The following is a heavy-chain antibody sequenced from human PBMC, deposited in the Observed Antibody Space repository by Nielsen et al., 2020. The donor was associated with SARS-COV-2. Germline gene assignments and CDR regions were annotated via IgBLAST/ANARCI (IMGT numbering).Heavy chain of an antibody. D-gene: IGHD2-21*01. J-gene: IGHJ3*02. CDR3: ARGMMGYSSAFDI. CDR2: IWYDGSNQ. CDR1: EFNFDIYG. V-gene: IGHV3-33*01. Sequence: GESLKISCEASEFNFDIYGMHWVRQAPGKGLEWVALIWYDGSNQYYGDSVKGRFTISRENSRGTLYLQMNSLRVEDTAVYYCARGMMGYSSAFDIWGQGTMVSVSS.